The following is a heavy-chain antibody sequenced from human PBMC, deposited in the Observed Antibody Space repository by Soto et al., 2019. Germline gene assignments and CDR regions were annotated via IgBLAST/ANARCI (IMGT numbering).Heavy chain of an antibody. CDR3: ARGYDSSGFYYDY. J-gene: IGHJ4*02. CDR2: ISGSGGST. CDR1: GFTFSSYA. D-gene: IGHD3-22*01. Sequence: GGSLRLSCAASGFTFSSYAMSWVRQAPGKGLEWVSAISGSGGSTYYADSVKGRFTISRDNSKNTLYLQMNSLRAEDTAVYYCARGYDSSGFYYDYWGQGTLVTVSS. V-gene: IGHV3-23*01.